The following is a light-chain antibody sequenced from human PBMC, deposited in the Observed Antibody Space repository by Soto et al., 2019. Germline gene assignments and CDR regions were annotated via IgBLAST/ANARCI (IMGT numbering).Light chain of an antibody. Sequence: QSALTQPPSVSGAPGQRVTISCIGSSSNIGAGYAVQWYQQLPGTAPKLLIYGNNNRPSGVPDRFSGSKSGTSASLAITGLQAEDEADYYCQSYDSSLTGSLFGGGTKLTVL. V-gene: IGLV1-40*01. CDR1: SSNIGAGYA. J-gene: IGLJ3*02. CDR3: QSYDSSLTGSL. CDR2: GNN.